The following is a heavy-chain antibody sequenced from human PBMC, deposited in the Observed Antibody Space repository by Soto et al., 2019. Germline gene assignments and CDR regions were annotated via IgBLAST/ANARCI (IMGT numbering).Heavy chain of an antibody. CDR3: ARGSRGYYYYYYMDV. CDR1: GFTFSSYW. V-gene: IGHV3-7*01. Sequence: PGGSLRLSCAASGFTFSSYWMSWVRQAPGKGLEWVANIKQDGSEKYYVDSVKGRFTISRDNAKNSLYLQMNSLRAEDTAVYYCARGSRGYYYYYYMDVWGKGTTVTVSS. CDR2: IKQDGSEK. J-gene: IGHJ6*03.